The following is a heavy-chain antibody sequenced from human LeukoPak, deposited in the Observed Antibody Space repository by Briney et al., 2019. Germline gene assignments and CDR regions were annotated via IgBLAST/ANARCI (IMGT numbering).Heavy chain of an antibody. CDR1: GGSISSGGYS. Sequence: ASETLPLTCTVSGGSISSGGYSWSWIRQHPGKGLEWIGYIYYSGSTYYNPSLKSRVTISVDTSKNQFSLKLSSVTAADTAVYYCARDSLVSPGYYYGMDVWGQGTTVTVSS. J-gene: IGHJ6*02. CDR2: IYYSGST. D-gene: IGHD2-8*02. CDR3: ARDSLVSPGYYYGMDV. V-gene: IGHV4-31*03.